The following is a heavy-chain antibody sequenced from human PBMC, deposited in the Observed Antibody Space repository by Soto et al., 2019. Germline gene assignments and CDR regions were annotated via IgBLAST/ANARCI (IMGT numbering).Heavy chain of an antibody. CDR2: VNWNGGST. V-gene: IGHV3-20*04. D-gene: IGHD1-26*01. Sequence: EVQLVESGGGVLRPGGSLRLSCAASGFTFDDYGMSWARQAPGKGLEWVSGVNWNGGSTGYADSVKGRFTISRDNAKNYLCLQRIRLRAEDTGFYYCGGGASLNFDFWGQGTLVTVSS. CDR1: GFTFDDYG. CDR3: GGGASLNFDF. J-gene: IGHJ4*02.